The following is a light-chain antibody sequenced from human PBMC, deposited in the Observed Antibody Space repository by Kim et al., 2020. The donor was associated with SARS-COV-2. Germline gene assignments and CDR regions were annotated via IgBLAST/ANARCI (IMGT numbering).Light chain of an antibody. Sequence: QAVVTQEPSLTVSPGGTVTLTCGTSTGPVTNGHYPYWFQQKPGQVPRTLIYDTSNKDSWTPARFSGSLLGGKAALTLSDAQPEDEADYYCSVLHNGGRAFGGGTQLTVL. CDR3: SVLHNGGRA. V-gene: IGLV7-46*01. CDR2: DTS. CDR1: TGPVTNGHY. J-gene: IGLJ2*01.